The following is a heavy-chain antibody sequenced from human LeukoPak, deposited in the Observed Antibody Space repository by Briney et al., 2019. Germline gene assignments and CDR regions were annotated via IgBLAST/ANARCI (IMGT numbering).Heavy chain of an antibody. CDR1: GFTFSSYA. V-gene: IGHV3-23*01. D-gene: IGHD2-2*01. Sequence: QPGGSLRLSCAASGFTFSSYAMSWVRQAPGKGLESVSGISGSGDRTYYADSVKGRFTISRDNSKNTLYLQMNSLRAEDTAIYYCAKSLRSSPCCFDCWGRGTLVTVSS. CDR2: ISGSGDRT. J-gene: IGHJ4*02. CDR3: AKSLRSSPCCFDC.